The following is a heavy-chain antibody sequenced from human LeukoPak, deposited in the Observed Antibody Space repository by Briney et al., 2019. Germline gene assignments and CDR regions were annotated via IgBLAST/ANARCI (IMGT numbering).Heavy chain of an antibody. V-gene: IGHV3-74*01. D-gene: IGHD3-16*01. CDR1: GFTFSSYW. CDR3: ARENPMGGAFDI. CDR2: INSDGSST. J-gene: IGHJ3*02. Sequence: GGSLRLSCAASGFTFSSYWMHWVRQAPGKGLVWVSRINSDGSSTSYADSVKGRFTISRDNAKNTLYLQMNSLRAEDTAVYYCARENPMGGAFDIWGQGTMVTVSS.